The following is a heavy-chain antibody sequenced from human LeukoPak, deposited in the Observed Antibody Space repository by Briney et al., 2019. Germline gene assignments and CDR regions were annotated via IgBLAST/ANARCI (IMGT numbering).Heavy chain of an antibody. CDR3: ARLQDDGALPY. CDR1: GGSISSSSYY. CDR2: IYYSGST. J-gene: IGHJ4*02. Sequence: PSETLSLTCTVSGGSISSSSYYWGWIRQPPGKGLEWIGSIYYSGSTYYNPSLKSRVTISVDTSKNQFSLKLSSVTAADTAVYYCARLQDDGALPYWGQGTLVTVSS. D-gene: IGHD4-17*01. V-gene: IGHV4-39*07.